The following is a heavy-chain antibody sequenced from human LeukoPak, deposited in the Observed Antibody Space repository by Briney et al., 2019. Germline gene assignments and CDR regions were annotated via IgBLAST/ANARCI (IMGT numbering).Heavy chain of an antibody. Sequence: GASVKVSCKASGYTSTGYYMHWVRQAPGQGLEWMGWINPNSGGTNYAQKFQGRVTITRDTSISTAYMELSRLRSDDTAVYYCARDSDTAMVSELDYWGQGTLVTVSS. CDR3: ARDSDTAMVSELDY. D-gene: IGHD5-18*01. CDR2: INPNSGGT. CDR1: GYTSTGYY. V-gene: IGHV1-2*02. J-gene: IGHJ4*02.